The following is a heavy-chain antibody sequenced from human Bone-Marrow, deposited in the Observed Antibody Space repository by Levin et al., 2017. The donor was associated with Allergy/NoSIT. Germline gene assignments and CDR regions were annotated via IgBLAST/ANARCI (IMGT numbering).Heavy chain of an antibody. J-gene: IGHJ6*02. CDR1: GGTFSSYA. D-gene: IGHD2-15*01. V-gene: IGHV1-69*06. Sequence: SVKVSCKASGGTFSSYAISWVRQAPGQGLEWMGGIIPIFGTANYAQKFQGRVTITADKSTSTAYMELSSLRSEDTAVYYCARDREPLLRRNIVVVVAAINYYGMDVWGQGTTVTVSS. CDR2: IIPIFGTA. CDR3: ARDREPLLRRNIVVVVAAINYYGMDV.